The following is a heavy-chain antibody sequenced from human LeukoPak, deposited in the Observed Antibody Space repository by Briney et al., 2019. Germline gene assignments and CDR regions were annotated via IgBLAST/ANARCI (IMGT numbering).Heavy chain of an antibody. Sequence: PSETLSLTCAVYGGSFRGYYWSWIPHPPGKGLEWIGEINHSGSTNYNPSLKSRVTISVDTSKNQFSLKLSSVTAADTAVYYCAINTAMVTDAFDIWGQGTMVTVSS. J-gene: IGHJ3*02. CDR1: GGSFRGYY. CDR2: INHSGST. CDR3: AINTAMVTDAFDI. D-gene: IGHD5-18*01. V-gene: IGHV4-34*01.